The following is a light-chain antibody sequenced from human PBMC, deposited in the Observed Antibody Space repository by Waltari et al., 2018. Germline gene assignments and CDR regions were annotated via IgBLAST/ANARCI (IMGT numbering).Light chain of an antibody. CDR2: YKSDSDN. CDR1: SGINVYTYN. CDR3: MIWHSSTWV. Sequence: QAVLTQPASLSASPGASASLTCTLRSGINVYTYNIYWYQQQPGSPPQYLLRYKSDSDNQQGSGVPSRFSGSKGASANAGILLISGVQSEDEADYYCMIWHSSTWVFGGGTKLTVL. V-gene: IGLV5-45*01. J-gene: IGLJ3*02.